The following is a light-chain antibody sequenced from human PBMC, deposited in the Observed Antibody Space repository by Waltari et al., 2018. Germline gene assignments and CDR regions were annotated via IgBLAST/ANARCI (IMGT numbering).Light chain of an antibody. Sequence: EIVLTQSPGTLSLSPGERATLSCRASQSVSRLVWYQQKPGQAPRLLIYDVSTRATGIPDRFSGSGSGTDFSLTSSILTSEDFGVYYCQHYVTLPVTFGQGTKVEIK. V-gene: IGKV3-20*01. CDR1: QSVSRL. CDR3: QHYVTLPVT. CDR2: DVS. J-gene: IGKJ1*01.